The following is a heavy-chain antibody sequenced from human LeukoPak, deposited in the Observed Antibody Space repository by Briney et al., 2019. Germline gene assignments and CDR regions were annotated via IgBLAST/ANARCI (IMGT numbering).Heavy chain of an antibody. CDR1: GGSISSYY. Sequence: SETLSLTCTVSGGSISSYYWSWIRQPPGKGLEWIGYIYYSGCTNYNPSLKSRVTISVDTSKNQFSLKLSSVTAADTAVYYCARETHSGRANYFDYWGQGTLVTVSS. CDR3: ARETHSGRANYFDY. V-gene: IGHV4-59*01. D-gene: IGHD1-26*01. CDR2: IYYSGCT. J-gene: IGHJ4*02.